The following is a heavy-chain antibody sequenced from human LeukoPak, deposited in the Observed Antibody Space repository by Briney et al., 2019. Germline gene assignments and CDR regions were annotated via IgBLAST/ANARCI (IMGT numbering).Heavy chain of an antibody. CDR2: ISSSSSYI. CDR3: ARGYYDFWSGHFDY. V-gene: IGHV3-21*01. CDR1: GFTFSSYG. Sequence: GGSLRLSCAASGFTFSSYGMHWVRQAPGKGLEWVSSISSSSSYIYYADSVKGRFTISRDNAKNSLYLQMNSLRAEDTAVYYCARGYYDFWSGHFDYWGQGTLVTVSS. J-gene: IGHJ4*02. D-gene: IGHD3-3*01.